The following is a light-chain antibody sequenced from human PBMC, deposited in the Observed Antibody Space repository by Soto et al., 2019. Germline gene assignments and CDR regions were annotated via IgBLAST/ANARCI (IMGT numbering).Light chain of an antibody. CDR2: GGS. V-gene: IGKV1-5*01. CDR1: QSISRG. Sequence: DIQMTQSPSTLPASLGDRVTITCRARQSISRGFAWYQQKPGKAPKCLSDGGSRLKSGVPSRFSGRGSGTGFTLAISSLEPGDFETYYFQQYYSYSLTFGPGTKVDIK. CDR3: QQYYSYSLT. J-gene: IGKJ1*01.